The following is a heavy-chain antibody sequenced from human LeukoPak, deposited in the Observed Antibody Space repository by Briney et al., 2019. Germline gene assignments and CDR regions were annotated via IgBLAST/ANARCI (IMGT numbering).Heavy chain of an antibody. Sequence: SVTLSLTCTVSSGSISSSSYYCGSIRQPPGKGLGWIGSICYSGSTYYNPSLKRRVTISVDTSKNQFSLKLSSVTAADTAVYYCARQNAGHYYYSSGYYSDFDYWGQGTLVTVSS. V-gene: IGHV4-39*01. D-gene: IGHD3-22*01. J-gene: IGHJ4*02. CDR2: ICYSGST. CDR3: ARQNAGHYYYSSGYYSDFDY. CDR1: SGSISSSSYY.